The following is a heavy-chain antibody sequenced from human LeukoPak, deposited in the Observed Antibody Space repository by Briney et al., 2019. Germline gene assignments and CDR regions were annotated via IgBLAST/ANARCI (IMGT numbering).Heavy chain of an antibody. D-gene: IGHD3-22*01. CDR2: IGGDGRS. V-gene: IGHV3-23*01. J-gene: IGHJ4*02. CDR3: AKAGYDSSGYYFFDY. Sequence: GGSLRLSCAASGFTFTPNAMNWVRQAPGKGLEWVSGIGGDGRSHYTDSVKGRFTISRDNSKNTLYVQMSSLRAEDTAVYYCAKAGYDSSGYYFFDYWGQGTLVTVSS. CDR1: GFTFTPNA.